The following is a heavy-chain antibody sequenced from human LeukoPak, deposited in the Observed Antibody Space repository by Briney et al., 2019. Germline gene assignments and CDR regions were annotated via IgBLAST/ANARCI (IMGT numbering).Heavy chain of an antibody. V-gene: IGHV4-34*01. Sequence: SETLSLTCAVYGGSFSGYYWSWIRQPPGKGLEWIGEINHSGSTNYNPSLKSRVTISVDTSKNQFSLKLSSVTAADTAVYYCARDLVTTIVVPYDFWGQGTLVTVSS. D-gene: IGHD3-22*01. CDR3: ARDLVTTIVVPYDF. CDR2: INHSGST. CDR1: GGSFSGYY. J-gene: IGHJ4*02.